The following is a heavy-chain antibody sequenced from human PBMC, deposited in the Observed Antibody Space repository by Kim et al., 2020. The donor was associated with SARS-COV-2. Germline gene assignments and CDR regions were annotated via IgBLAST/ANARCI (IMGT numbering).Heavy chain of an antibody. D-gene: IGHD5-12*01. Sequence: SETLSLTCTVSGYSISSGYYWGWIRQPPGKGLEWIGSIYHSGSTYYNPSLKSRVTISVDTSKNPFSLQLSSVTAADPAVYYCAREDSGYLRFSGYFDLWGRGTLVTVSS. CDR1: GYSISSGYY. CDR2: IYHSGST. CDR3: AREDSGYLRFSGYFDL. V-gene: IGHV4-38-2*02. J-gene: IGHJ2*01.